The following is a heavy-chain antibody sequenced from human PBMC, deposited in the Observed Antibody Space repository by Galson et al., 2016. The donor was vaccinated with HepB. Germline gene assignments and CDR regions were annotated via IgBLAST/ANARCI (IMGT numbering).Heavy chain of an antibody. J-gene: IGHJ4*02. CDR3: ARTEFGEVATTTSMVGY. CDR2: VFHSGTT. Sequence: LRLSCAASGIPFSISGMHWVRQPPGKGLEWIGEVFHSGTTNYNPSLKRRVTISVDTSKNQFTLKMTSVTAADSAVYYCARTEFGEVATTTSMVGYWGQGALVTVSS. D-gene: IGHD3-10*02. V-gene: IGHV4-34*12. CDR1: GIPFSISG.